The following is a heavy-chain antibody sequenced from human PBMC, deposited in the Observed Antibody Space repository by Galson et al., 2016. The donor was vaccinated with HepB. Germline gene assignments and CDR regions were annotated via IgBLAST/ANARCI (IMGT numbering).Heavy chain of an antibody. CDR3: AREAVFYDSTGYSPPFAY. D-gene: IGHD3-22*01. V-gene: IGHV3-48*03. Sequence: SLRLSCAGSGFTFSRYNMNWVRQAPGKGLEWLADISISGSTVYYADSVKGRFTISRDNNKNSVYLQMDRLRDEATAVYYCAREAVFYDSTGYSPPFAYWGQGILVTVS. CDR1: GFTFSRYN. CDR2: ISISGSTV. J-gene: IGHJ4*02.